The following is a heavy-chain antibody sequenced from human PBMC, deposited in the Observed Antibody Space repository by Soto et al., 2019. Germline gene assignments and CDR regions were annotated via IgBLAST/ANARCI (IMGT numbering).Heavy chain of an antibody. CDR1: GGSFSGYY. D-gene: IGHD1-26*01. Sequence: QVQLQQWGAGLLKPSETLSLTCAVYGGSFSGYYWSWIRQPPGKGLGWIGEINHSGGTNYNPSLKSRVTISVDTSKNQFSLKLSSVNAADTAVYYCARLRWEQPWVFDYWGQGTLVTVSS. J-gene: IGHJ4*02. V-gene: IGHV4-34*02. CDR2: INHSGGT. CDR3: ARLRWEQPWVFDY.